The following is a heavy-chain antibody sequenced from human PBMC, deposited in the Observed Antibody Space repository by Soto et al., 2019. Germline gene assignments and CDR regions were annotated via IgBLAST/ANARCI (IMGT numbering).Heavy chain of an antibody. CDR2: IIPIFGTA. Sequence: GASVKVSCKASVGTFSSYAISWVRQAPGQGLEWMGGIIPIFGTANYAQKFQGRVTITADESTSTAYMELSSLRPEDTAVYYCARDSGYDAFDIWGQGTMVTVSS. CDR1: VGTFSSYA. V-gene: IGHV1-69*13. CDR3: ARDSGYDAFDI. D-gene: IGHD5-12*01. J-gene: IGHJ3*02.